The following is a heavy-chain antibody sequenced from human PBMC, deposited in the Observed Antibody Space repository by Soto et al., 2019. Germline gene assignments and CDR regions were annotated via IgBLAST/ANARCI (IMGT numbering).Heavy chain of an antibody. J-gene: IGHJ4*02. V-gene: IGHV4-59*01. CDR3: ARARGFSGFYPLFDS. Sequence: QVQLQESGPGLVKPSETLSLTCPVSNDSISSYYWNWVRQAPGKGLEWIGYISYSGITKHNPPLKSRVTLALDTSKNQFSLRLNSVTAADTAIYYCARARGFSGFYPLFDSWGQGTLVTVSS. D-gene: IGHD3-22*01. CDR2: ISYSGIT. CDR1: NDSISSYY.